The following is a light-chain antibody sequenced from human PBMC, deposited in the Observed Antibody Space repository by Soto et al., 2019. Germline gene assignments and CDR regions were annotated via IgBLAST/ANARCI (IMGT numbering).Light chain of an antibody. CDR2: AAS. CDR1: QSVSSSY. CDR3: QQYGTSPHT. J-gene: IGKJ2*01. Sequence: EIVLTQSPGTLSLSPGERATLSCRASQSVSSSYLAWYQQKPGQAPRLLIYAASSRATDIPDRFSGSGSGTDFTLTISRLEPEDSAVYSCQQYGTSPHTFGQGTKLEIK. V-gene: IGKV3-20*01.